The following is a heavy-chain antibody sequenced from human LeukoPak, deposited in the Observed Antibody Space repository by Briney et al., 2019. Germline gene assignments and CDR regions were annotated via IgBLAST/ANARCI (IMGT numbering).Heavy chain of an antibody. V-gene: IGHV3-48*03. D-gene: IGHD3-16*02. Sequence: GGSLRLSCTASGFTFSTYEMNWVRQAPGKGLEWISYISGSGSSIFYADSLEGRFTVSRDNAKNSVYLQMNSLRAEDTAVYYCAREGGFGYDDAFDTWGHGTTVTVSS. CDR1: GFTFSTYE. CDR2: ISGSGSSI. CDR3: AREGGFGYDDAFDT. J-gene: IGHJ3*02.